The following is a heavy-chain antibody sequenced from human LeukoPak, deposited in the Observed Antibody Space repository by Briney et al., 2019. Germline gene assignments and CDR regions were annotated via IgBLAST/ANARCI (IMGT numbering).Heavy chain of an antibody. Sequence: GGSLRLSCAASGFTFSSYWMHWVRQAPGKGLVWVSRINSDGSITSYADSVKGRFTISRDNAKSTLYLQMNSLRAEDTAVYYCARSCSGGSCSQVGTLHWGQGTLVTVSS. CDR3: ARSCSGGSCSQVGTLH. D-gene: IGHD2-15*01. CDR1: GFTFSSYW. V-gene: IGHV3-74*01. J-gene: IGHJ4*02. CDR2: INSDGSIT.